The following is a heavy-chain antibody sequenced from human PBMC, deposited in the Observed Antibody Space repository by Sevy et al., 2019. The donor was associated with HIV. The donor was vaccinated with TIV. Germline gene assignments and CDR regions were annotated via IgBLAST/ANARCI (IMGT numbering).Heavy chain of an antibody. CDR3: AGARYDSSGSFDAFDI. CDR2: IFRSGDVT. J-gene: IGHJ3*02. D-gene: IGHD3-22*01. V-gene: IGHV3-23*01. Sequence: GGSLRLSCTASGFTFSSYAMNWVRQAPGKGLEWVSTIFRSGDVTYYEDSVKGRFTISRDNSGNTLYLQMNSLGAEDTAVYYCAGARYDSSGSFDAFDIWGQGKMVTVSS. CDR1: GFTFSSYA.